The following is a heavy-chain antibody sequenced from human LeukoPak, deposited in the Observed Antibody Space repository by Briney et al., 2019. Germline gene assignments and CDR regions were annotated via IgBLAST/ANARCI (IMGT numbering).Heavy chain of an antibody. V-gene: IGHV4-31*03. CDR2: IYYSGST. CDR1: GGSICSGGYY. J-gene: IGHJ5*01. CDR3: ARHRSPTSSSFFDS. Sequence: SQTLSLTCTVSGGSICSGGYYWSWIRQHPGKGLEWIGYIYYSGSTNYNPSLKSRVTISADTSKNQFSLKLSSVTAADTAVYYCARHRSPTSSSFFDSWGQGTLVSVSS. D-gene: IGHD6-6*01.